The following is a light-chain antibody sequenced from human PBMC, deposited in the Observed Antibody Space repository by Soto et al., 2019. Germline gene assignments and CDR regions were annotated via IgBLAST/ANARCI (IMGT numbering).Light chain of an antibody. CDR1: QSVSSSF. V-gene: IGKV3-20*01. CDR3: QQYVSSVT. J-gene: IGKJ4*01. Sequence: EIVLTQSPGTLSLSPGERATLSCRASQSVSSSFLAWYQQKPGQAPRLLIYGASSRATGIPDRFSGSGSGTDFTLTISRLEPEAFAVYYCQQYVSSVTFGGGTKVEIK. CDR2: GAS.